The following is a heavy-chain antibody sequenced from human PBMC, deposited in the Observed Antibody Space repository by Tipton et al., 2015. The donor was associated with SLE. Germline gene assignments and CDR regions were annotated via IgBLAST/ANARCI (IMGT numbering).Heavy chain of an antibody. V-gene: IGHV4-34*09. D-gene: IGHD5-12*01. J-gene: IGHJ4*02. CDR2: IYHSGST. Sequence: TLSLTCAVYGGSFSGNYWGWMRQHPGKGLEWIGHIYHSGSTFYSPSLRSRVTISVDTSKNQFSLRLISVTAADTAVYYCAREKSGHGYFDSWGQGSLVTVSS. CDR1: GGSFSGNY. CDR3: AREKSGHGYFDS.